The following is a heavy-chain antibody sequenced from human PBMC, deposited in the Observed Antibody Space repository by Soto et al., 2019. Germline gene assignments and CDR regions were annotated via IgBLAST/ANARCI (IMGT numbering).Heavy chain of an antibody. CDR2: RYYRSNWYA. CDR3: ARGSQRPNPYYFDY. V-gene: IGHV6-1*01. J-gene: IGHJ4*02. CDR1: GDSVSSNNAA. Sequence: PSQTLSLTCAISGDSVSSNNAAWNWIRQSPSRGLEWLGRRYYRSNWYADYAVSVKSRININPDTSKNQFSLQLNSVTSEDTAVYYCARGSQRPNPYYFDYWGQETLVTVSS. D-gene: IGHD7-27*01.